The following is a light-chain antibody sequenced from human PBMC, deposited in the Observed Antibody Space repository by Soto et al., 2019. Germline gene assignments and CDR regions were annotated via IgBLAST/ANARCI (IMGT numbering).Light chain of an antibody. V-gene: IGKV3D-20*02. CDR1: QTVSSTY. Sequence: IVLAQSPGTLSLSPGERATLSCRSSQTVSSTYLAWYQQKPGQAPRLLIYGASSRASGIPDRISGSGSGTDFTLTISRLEPEDSAVYYCQQRSNWPPITFGQGTRLEIK. CDR2: GAS. CDR3: QQRSNWPPIT. J-gene: IGKJ5*01.